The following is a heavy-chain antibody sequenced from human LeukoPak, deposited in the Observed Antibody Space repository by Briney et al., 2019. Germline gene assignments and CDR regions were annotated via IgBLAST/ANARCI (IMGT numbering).Heavy chain of an antibody. CDR2: IYYSGST. Sequence: SETLSLTCTVSGGSISSYYWSWIRQPPGKGLEWIGYIYYSGSTNYNPSLKNRVIILVDTSKNQFSLKLTSVTAADTAVYYCARLEGYSSGWYESGGFDPWGQGTLVTVSS. CDR1: GGSISSYY. V-gene: IGHV4-59*08. J-gene: IGHJ5*02. D-gene: IGHD6-19*01. CDR3: ARLEGYSSGWYESGGFDP.